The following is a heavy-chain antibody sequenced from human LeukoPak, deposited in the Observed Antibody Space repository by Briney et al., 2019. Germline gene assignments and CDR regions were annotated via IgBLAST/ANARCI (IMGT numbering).Heavy chain of an antibody. V-gene: IGHV3-23*01. J-gene: IGHJ4*02. CDR1: GFTFSSYA. CDR3: AKDREYYDYVWGSYRYTYYFDY. CDR2: ISGSGGST. D-gene: IGHD3-16*02. Sequence: GGSLRLSCAASGFTFSSYAMSRVRQAPGKGLEWVSAISGSGGSTYYADSVKGRFTISRDNSKNTLYLQMNSLRAEDTAVYYCAKDREYYDYVWGSYRYTYYFDYWGQGTLVTVSS.